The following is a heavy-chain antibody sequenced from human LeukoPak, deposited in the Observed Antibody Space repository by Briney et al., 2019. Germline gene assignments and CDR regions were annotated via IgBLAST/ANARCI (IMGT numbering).Heavy chain of an antibody. CDR3: GRERDYDTYFDF. D-gene: IGHD3-9*01. Sequence: GGSLRLSCAVSGFSFRANHMAWVRQGLGQGLEWVSVILPGGVTHYTDSLKDRFAISIDSSKNLLYLQMDSRRAEDTALYYGGRERDYDTYFDFWGRGTLVTVS. CDR2: ILPGGVT. V-gene: IGHV3-53*01. J-gene: IGHJ4*02. CDR1: GFSFRANH.